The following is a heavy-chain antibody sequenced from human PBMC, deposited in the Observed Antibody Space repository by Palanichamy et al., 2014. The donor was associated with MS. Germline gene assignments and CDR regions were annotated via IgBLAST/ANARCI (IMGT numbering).Heavy chain of an antibody. CDR1: GFTFGDFA. J-gene: IGHJ4*02. Sequence: EVQLVESGGGLVQPGRSLRLSCTTSGFTFGDFAMSWVRQAPGKGLEWVGFVRSKAYGGTTEYAASVRGRFTISRDDSKSIAYLQMNSLKTEDTAVYYCATGGRFFDDWGQGTLVTVSS. CDR3: ATGGRFFDD. D-gene: IGHD3-10*01. CDR2: VRSKAYGGTT. V-gene: IGHV3-49*04.